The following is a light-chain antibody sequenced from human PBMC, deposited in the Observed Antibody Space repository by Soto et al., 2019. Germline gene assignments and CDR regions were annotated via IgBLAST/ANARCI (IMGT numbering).Light chain of an antibody. CDR3: QQYNVWPLT. CDR2: VAS. Sequence: EIVMTQSTATLSVSPGERPTLSCRASQSVSSNLAWYQQKPGQTPKLLIYVASTRATGIPDRFSGSGSGTEFTLTISSLQSEDFAGYYCQQYNVWPLTFGGGTKVEFK. J-gene: IGKJ4*01. V-gene: IGKV3-15*01. CDR1: QSVSSN.